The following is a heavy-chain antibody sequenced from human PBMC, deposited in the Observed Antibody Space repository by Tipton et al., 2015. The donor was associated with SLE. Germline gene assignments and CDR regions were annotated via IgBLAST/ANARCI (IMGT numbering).Heavy chain of an antibody. V-gene: IGHV4-61*02. J-gene: IGHJ5*02. CDR2: IYTSGST. CDR1: GGSISSDTYS. D-gene: IGHD3-3*01. Sequence: TLSLTCSVSGGSISSDTYSWSWIRQPAGKGLEWIGRIYTSGSTYYNPSLKSRVTISVDTSKNLVFLNLSAVTAADTAVYYCARDVEFSSVSVFGVIPWGQGTLVTVSS. CDR3: ARDVEFSSVSVFGVIP.